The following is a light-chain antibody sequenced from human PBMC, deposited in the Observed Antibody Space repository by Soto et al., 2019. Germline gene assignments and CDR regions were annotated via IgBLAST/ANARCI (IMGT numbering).Light chain of an antibody. Sequence: EMVMTHSPATLSVSPGERVTLSCRASESVHRNLAWYQQKPGQGPSLLIYYASTRATGVPDRFTGSRSGTEFNLTISSLQSEDFGVYHCQHYSNWPPSFGPGTNVEIK. CDR1: ESVHRN. CDR2: YAS. CDR3: QHYSNWPPS. V-gene: IGKV3-15*01. J-gene: IGKJ3*01.